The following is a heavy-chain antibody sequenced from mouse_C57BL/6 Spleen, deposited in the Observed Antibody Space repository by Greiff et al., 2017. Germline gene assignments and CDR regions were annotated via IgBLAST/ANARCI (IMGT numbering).Heavy chain of an antibody. V-gene: IGHV1-47*01. CDR2: FHPYNDDT. D-gene: IGHD2-4*01. J-gene: IGHJ3*01. CDR3: ARSGDYDYDGWFAY. Sequence: QVHVKQSGAELVKPGASVKMSCKASGYTFTTYPIEWMKQNHGKSLEWIGNFHPYNDDTKYNEKFKGKATLTVEKSSSTVYLELSRLTSDDSAVYYCARSGDYDYDGWFAYWGQGTLVTVSA. CDR1: GYTFTTYP.